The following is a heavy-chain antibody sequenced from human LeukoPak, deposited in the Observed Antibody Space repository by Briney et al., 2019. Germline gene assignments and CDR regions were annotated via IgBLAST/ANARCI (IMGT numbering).Heavy chain of an antibody. CDR2: ITGSGGST. V-gene: IGHV3-23*01. CDR3: ARAKPKNMVRGLIMRRESRYYFDY. CDR1: GFTFIHYG. D-gene: IGHD3-10*01. J-gene: IGHJ4*02. Sequence: PGGSLRLSCAASGFTFIHYGINWVRQAPGKGLEWVSGITGSGGSTYYADSVKGRFTISRDNSKSTLYIQMNSLRAEDTAVYYCARAKPKNMVRGLIMRRESRYYFDYWGQGTLVTVSS.